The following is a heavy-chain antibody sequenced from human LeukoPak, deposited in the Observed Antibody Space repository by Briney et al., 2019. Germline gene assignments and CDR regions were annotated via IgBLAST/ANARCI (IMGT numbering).Heavy chain of an antibody. V-gene: IGHV3-64D*06. CDR2: ISSNGGST. Sequence: PGGSLRLSCSASGFTFSSYAMHWVRQAPGKGLEYVSAISSNGGSTYYAGSVKGRFTISRDNSKNTLYLQMSSLRAEDTAVYYCVKSVAGLSGFDPWGQGTLVTVSS. J-gene: IGHJ5*02. CDR1: GFTFSSYA. D-gene: IGHD2-15*01. CDR3: VKSVAGLSGFDP.